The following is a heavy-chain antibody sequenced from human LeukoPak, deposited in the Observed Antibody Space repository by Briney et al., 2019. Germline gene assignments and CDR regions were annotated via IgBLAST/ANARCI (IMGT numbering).Heavy chain of an antibody. J-gene: IGHJ4*02. CDR2: IKQDGSEK. Sequence: AGGSLRLSCAASGFTFSSYAMSWVRQAPGKGLEWVASIKQDGSEKYYVDSASGRFTISRDNAKNSLYLQMNSLRAEDTAVYYCAKEGYWGQGTLVTVSS. CDR1: GFTFSSYA. CDR3: AKEGY. V-gene: IGHV3-7*01.